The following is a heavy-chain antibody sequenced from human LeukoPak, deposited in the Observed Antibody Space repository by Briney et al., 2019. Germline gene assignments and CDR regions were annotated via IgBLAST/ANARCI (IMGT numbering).Heavy chain of an antibody. CDR3: ARERLDGPHYFHY. V-gene: IGHV6-1*01. Sequence: SQTPSLTCAISGEIVSSEIAAWNWIRQSPSRGLEWLGRTYYRSKWYNDYAVSVKSRITINPDTYKNQFSLQLNSVTPEDTALYSSARERLDGPHYFHYWGQGTLVTVST. J-gene: IGHJ4*02. CDR1: GEIVSSEIAA. D-gene: IGHD1-1*01. CDR2: TYYRSKWYN.